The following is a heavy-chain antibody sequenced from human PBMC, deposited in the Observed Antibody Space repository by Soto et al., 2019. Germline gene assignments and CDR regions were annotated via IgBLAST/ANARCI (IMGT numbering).Heavy chain of an antibody. J-gene: IGHJ6*04. D-gene: IGHD3-10*01. CDR1: GGSISSSSYY. Sequence: PSETRSLTCTVSGGSISSSSYYWGWIRQPPGKGLEWIGSIYYSGSTYYNPSRKRRVTISVDTSKNQFSLKLSSVTAADTAVYYCARHGNKPAVSGSYLKYYYGMDVWGKGNTVTVSS. CDR2: IYYSGST. V-gene: IGHV4-39*01. CDR3: ARHGNKPAVSGSYLKYYYGMDV.